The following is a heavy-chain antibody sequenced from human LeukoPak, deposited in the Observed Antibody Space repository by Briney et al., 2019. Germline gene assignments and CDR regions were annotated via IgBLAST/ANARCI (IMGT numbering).Heavy chain of an antibody. J-gene: IGHJ4*02. CDR1: GFTFSSYA. Sequence: GGSLRLSCAASGFTFSSYAMHWVRQAPGKGLEWVAVISYDGSNKYYADSVKGRFTISRDNSKNTLYLQMNSLRAEDTAVYYCARDLYYDSSGYYPHYWGQGTLVAVSS. CDR2: ISYDGSNK. D-gene: IGHD3-22*01. CDR3: ARDLYYDSSGYYPHY. V-gene: IGHV3-30-3*01.